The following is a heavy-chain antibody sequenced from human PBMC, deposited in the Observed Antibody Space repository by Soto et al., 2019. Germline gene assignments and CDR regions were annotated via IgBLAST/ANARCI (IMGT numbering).Heavy chain of an antibody. J-gene: IGHJ4*02. V-gene: IGHV1-69*06. CDR1: GDTFDIYG. CDR3: ARGGIHFYDDSGHAFDY. CDR2: IIPIFGTA. Sequence: QVQLVQSGAEVKKPGSSLKVSCKASGDTFDIYGFNWVRQAPGQGLEWLGTIIPIFGTADYAQKVEGRVSITADKSTSTGYMELASPTSEDSAIYYCARGGIHFYDDSGHAFDYWGQGTLITVSS. D-gene: IGHD3-22*01.